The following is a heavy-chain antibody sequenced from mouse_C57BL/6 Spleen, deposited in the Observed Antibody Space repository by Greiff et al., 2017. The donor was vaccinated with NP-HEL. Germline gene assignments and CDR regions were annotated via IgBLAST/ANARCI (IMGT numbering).Heavy chain of an antibody. J-gene: IGHJ2*01. D-gene: IGHD2-2*01. V-gene: IGHV1-82*01. CDR1: GYAFSSSW. CDR2: IYPGDGDT. CDR3: AKGRYYGYDGYYFDY. Sequence: VQLQQSGPELVKPGASVKISCKASGYAFSSSWMNWVKQRPGKGLEWIGRIYPGDGDTNYNGKFKGKATLTADKSSSTAYMQLSSLTSEDSAVYFCAKGRYYGYDGYYFDYWGQGTTLTVSS.